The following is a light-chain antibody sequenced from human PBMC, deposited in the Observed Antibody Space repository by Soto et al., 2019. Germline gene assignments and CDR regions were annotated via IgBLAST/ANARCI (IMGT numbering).Light chain of an antibody. V-gene: IGLV2-14*01. J-gene: IGLJ1*01. Sequence: QSALTQPASVSGSPGQSITISCTGTSSDVGGYNYVSWYQQHPGKAPKLMIYEVSNRPSGVSNRFSGSKSGNTASLAISVLQTEDEADYYCGSYTSTSTPYVFXTGIKVTV. CDR1: SSDVGGYNY. CDR3: GSYTSTSTPYV. CDR2: EVS.